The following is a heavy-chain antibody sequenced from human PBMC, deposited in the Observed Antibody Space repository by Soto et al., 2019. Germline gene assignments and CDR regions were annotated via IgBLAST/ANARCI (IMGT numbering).Heavy chain of an antibody. D-gene: IGHD6-13*01. V-gene: IGHV3-30-3*01. CDR1: GFSFSSHA. CDR3: ARGLMSTLVTSSHFDS. Sequence: LRLSFAGSGFSFSSHAMNWVRQAPGKGLEWLAIIAYDGNTEHYADSVKGRFTTSRDNYENTVYLEMNGLRGEDTGLYYCARGLMSTLVTSSHFDSWGRGVLVTVSS. J-gene: IGHJ5*01. CDR2: IAYDGNTE.